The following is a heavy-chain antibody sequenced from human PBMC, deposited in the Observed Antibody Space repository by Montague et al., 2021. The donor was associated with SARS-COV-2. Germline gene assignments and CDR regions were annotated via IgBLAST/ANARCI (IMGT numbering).Heavy chain of an antibody. D-gene: IGHD1-26*01. V-gene: IGHV4-39*03. Sequence: SETLSLTCTVSGGSISSSNSYWGWIRQPPGKGLEWIGTTYSNGRTDYSPSLKSRVTIFVDTSTNQLSLKMTAVTAADTAVYYSWGGVGAPYYYYGMDVWGQGTTVTVSS. CDR1: GGSISSSNSY. CDR2: TYSNGRT. CDR3: WGGVGAPYYYYGMDV. J-gene: IGHJ6*02.